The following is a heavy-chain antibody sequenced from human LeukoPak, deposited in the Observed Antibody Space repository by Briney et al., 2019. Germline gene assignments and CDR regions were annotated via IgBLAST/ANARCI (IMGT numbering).Heavy chain of an antibody. J-gene: IGHJ4*02. Sequence: GGSLRLSCAASGFIFSSHWMSWVRQAPRKGLEWVANINLDGNDKNYVDSVKGRFTISRDNAENSLYLQMNSLSAEDTAMYYCVRSGSYFSKWGQGTLVTVSS. V-gene: IGHV3-7*01. CDR3: VRSGSYFSK. CDR1: GFIFSSHW. D-gene: IGHD1-26*01. CDR2: INLDGNDK.